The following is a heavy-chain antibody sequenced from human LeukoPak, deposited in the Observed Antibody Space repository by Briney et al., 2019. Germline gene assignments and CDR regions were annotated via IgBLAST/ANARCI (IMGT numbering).Heavy chain of an antibody. V-gene: IGHV3-30*18. Sequence: GGSLRLSCAASGFTFSSYAMSWVRQAPGKGLEWVAVISYDGSNKYYADSVKGRFTISRDNSKNTLYLQMNSLRAEDTAVYYCAKDTPLLGYDSSGNDAFDIWGQGTMVTVSS. CDR1: GFTFSSYA. CDR3: AKDTPLLGYDSSGNDAFDI. J-gene: IGHJ3*02. D-gene: IGHD3-22*01. CDR2: ISYDGSNK.